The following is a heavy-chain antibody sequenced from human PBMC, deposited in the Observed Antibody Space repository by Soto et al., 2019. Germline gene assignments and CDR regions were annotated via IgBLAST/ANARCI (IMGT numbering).Heavy chain of an antibody. CDR2: IKSSGTTI. CDR3: ARGYWSGYVLDY. J-gene: IGHJ4*02. V-gene: IGHV3-48*02. CDR1: GFTFSSHS. D-gene: IGHD3-3*01. Sequence: GGSLRLSCAASGFTFSSHSMSWVRQAPGKGLEWVSYIKSSGTTIYYADSVKGRFTISRDNAKNSLYLQMSSLRDEDTAVYYCARGYWSGYVLDYWGQGTLVTVSS.